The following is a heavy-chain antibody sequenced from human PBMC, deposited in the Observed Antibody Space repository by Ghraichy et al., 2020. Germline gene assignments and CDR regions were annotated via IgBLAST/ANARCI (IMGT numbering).Heavy chain of an antibody. Sequence: SGPTLVKPTQTLTLTCTFSGFSLSTSGVGVGWIRQPPGKALEWLALIYWNDDKRYSPSLKSRLTITKDTSKNQVVLTMTNMDPVDTATYYCAHSTGHIVVVPAAILELRIIGWFDPWGQGTLVTVSS. J-gene: IGHJ5*02. D-gene: IGHD2-2*02. CDR2: IYWNDDK. V-gene: IGHV2-5*01. CDR3: AHSTGHIVVVPAAILELRIIGWFDP. CDR1: GFSLSTSGVG.